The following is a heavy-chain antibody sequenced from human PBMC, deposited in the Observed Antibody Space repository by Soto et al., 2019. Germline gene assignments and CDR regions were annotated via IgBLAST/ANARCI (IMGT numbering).Heavy chain of an antibody. J-gene: IGHJ6*02. CDR2: IYTSGST. D-gene: IGHD6-19*01. Sequence: SETLSLTCPVSGCSISSYYWSWVRQPAGKGLEWIGRIYTSGSTNYNPSLKSRVTMSVDTSKNQFSLKLSSVTAADTAVNYCARASPVDYYYYGMDVWGHGALVTVSS. CDR1: GCSISSYY. CDR3: ARASPVDYYYYGMDV. V-gene: IGHV4-4*07.